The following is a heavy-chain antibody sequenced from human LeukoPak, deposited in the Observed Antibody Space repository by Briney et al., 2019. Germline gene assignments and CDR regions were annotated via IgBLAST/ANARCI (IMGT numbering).Heavy chain of an antibody. D-gene: IGHD1-26*01. J-gene: IGHJ4*02. V-gene: IGHV3-74*01. CDR1: GFTFSNHW. CDR2: INSDGIST. Sequence: GGSLRLSCAASGFTFSNHWMHWVRQAPGKGLEWVSRINSDGISTTYADSVKGRFTISRDNAKNTLYLQMNSLRAEDTAVYFCVYSGNFLFDYWGQGALVTVSS. CDR3: VYSGNFLFDY.